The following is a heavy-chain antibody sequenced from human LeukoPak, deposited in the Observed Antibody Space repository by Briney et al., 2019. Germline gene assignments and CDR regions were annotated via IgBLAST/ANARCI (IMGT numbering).Heavy chain of an antibody. V-gene: IGHV3-23*01. CDR1: GFTFSSYA. Sequence: GGSLRLSCAASGFTFSSYAMSWARQAPGKGLEWASTISASGDSTYYADSVKGRFTISGDISRNTLYVQMNSLRAEDTAVYYCARYIRSPLYYFDYWGRGTLVTVSS. CDR3: ARYIRSPLYYFDY. J-gene: IGHJ4*02. D-gene: IGHD1-1*01. CDR2: ISASGDST.